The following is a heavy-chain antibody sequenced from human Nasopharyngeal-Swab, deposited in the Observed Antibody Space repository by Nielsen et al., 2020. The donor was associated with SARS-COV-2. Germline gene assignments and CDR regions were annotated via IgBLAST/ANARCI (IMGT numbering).Heavy chain of an antibody. V-gene: IGHV1-18*01. CDR3: ARDIQSGYCSGGSCIGDYYYYMDV. D-gene: IGHD2-15*01. CDR2: ISAYNGNT. J-gene: IGHJ6*03. Sequence: ASVKVSCKASGYTFTSYGISWVRRAPGQGLEWMGWISAYNGNTNYAQKLQGRVTMTTDTSTSTAYMELRSLRSDDTAVYYCARDIQSGYCSGGSCIGDYYYYMDVWGKGTTVTVSS. CDR1: GYTFTSYG.